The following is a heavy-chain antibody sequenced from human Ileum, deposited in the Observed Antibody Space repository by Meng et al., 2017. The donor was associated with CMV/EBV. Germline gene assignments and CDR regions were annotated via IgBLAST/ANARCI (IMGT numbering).Heavy chain of an antibody. CDR2: VTPDETTT. V-gene: IGHV3-74*01. CDR1: GIAFRHCW. Sequence: LACEGSGIAFRHCWMHWGGQGPGGGLVWLSHVTPDETTTAYADSVKDRFTISRDNAKSTLYLQMNGLRDEDTAVYYCVRSGGTLDYWGQGTLVTVSS. CDR3: VRSGGTLDY. J-gene: IGHJ4*02. D-gene: IGHD3-16*01.